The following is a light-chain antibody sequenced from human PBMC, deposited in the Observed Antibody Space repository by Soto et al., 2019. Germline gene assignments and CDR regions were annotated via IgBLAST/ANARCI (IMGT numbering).Light chain of an antibody. CDR3: CSYAGSTTVV. CDR2: EGS. V-gene: IGLV2-23*03. Sequence: QSVLTQPASVSGSPGQSITISCTGTSSDVGNYNLVSWYQQHPGKAPKLMIYEGSKRPSGVSNRFSGSKSGNTASLTISGVQAEDEADYYCCSYAGSTTVVFGGGTKLTVL. CDR1: SSDVGNYNL. J-gene: IGLJ3*02.